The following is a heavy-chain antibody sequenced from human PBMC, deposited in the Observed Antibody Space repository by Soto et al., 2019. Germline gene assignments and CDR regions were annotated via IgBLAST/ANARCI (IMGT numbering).Heavy chain of an antibody. J-gene: IGHJ2*01. CDR3: ARCNWYFDL. V-gene: IGHV4-59*08. CDR2: IYYSGST. CDR1: GGSISSYY. Sequence: QVQLQESGTGLVKPSETLSLTGTVSGGSISSYYWSWMRQPPGKGLEWIGYIYYSGSTNYNPSLNSRVTISVDTAKNQYALQLSSVTAADTSVYYCARCNWYFDLWGRGTLVTVSS.